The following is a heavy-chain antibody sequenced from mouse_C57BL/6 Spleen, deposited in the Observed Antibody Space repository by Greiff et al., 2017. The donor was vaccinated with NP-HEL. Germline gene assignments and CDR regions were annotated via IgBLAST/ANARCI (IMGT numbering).Heavy chain of an antibody. D-gene: IGHD1-1*02. J-gene: IGHJ4*01. V-gene: IGHV5-4*03. CDR1: GFTFSSYA. CDR2: ISDGGSYT. Sequence: EVKLMESGGGLVKPGGSLKLSCAASGFTFSSYAMSWVRQTPEKRLEWVATISDGGSYTYYPDNVKGRFTISRDNAKNNLYLQMSHLKSEDTAMYYCARAYGPDYYVMDYWGQGTSVTVSS. CDR3: ARAYGPDYYVMDY.